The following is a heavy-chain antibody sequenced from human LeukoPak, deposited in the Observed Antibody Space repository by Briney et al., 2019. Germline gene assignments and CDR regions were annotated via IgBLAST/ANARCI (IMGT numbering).Heavy chain of an antibody. CDR1: GYTFTGYY. V-gene: IGHV1-2*02. CDR2: INPNSGGT. J-gene: IGHJ4*02. CDR3: ARAGYSSSWSLGY. Sequence: ASVKVSCKASGYTFTGYYMHWVRQAPGQGLEWMGWINPNSGGTNYAQKFQGRVTMTRDTSISTAYMELSRLRSDDTAVYYCARAGYSSSWSLGYWGQGTLVTVSS. D-gene: IGHD6-13*01.